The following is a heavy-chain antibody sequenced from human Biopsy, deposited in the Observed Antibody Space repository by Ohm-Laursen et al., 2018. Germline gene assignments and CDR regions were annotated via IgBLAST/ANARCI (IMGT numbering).Heavy chain of an antibody. D-gene: IGHD3-16*01. Sequence: GTLSLTCSVSGGSISSSYWSWIRQPPGKGLEWIGYISYSGSTSYNPSLKSRVTIWADTSKNQLSLTLSSLTAADTAVYFCAKQWSYYESFTQHYRGDFDYWGQGTLVIVSS. J-gene: IGHJ4*02. CDR3: AKQWSYYESFTQHYRGDFDY. CDR2: ISYSGST. CDR1: GGSISSSY. V-gene: IGHV4-59*08.